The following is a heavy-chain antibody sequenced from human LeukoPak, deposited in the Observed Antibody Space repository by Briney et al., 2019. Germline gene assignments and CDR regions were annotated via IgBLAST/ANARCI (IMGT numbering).Heavy chain of an antibody. V-gene: IGHV3-23*01. Sequence: GGSLRLSCAASGFTFSSYGMSWVRQAPGKGLEWVSAISGSGGSTYYADSVKGRFTISRDNAKNTLYLQMNSLRAEDTAVYYCAREISYYYDSSGYPNNWFDPWGQGTLVTVSS. D-gene: IGHD3-22*01. CDR3: AREISYYYDSSGYPNNWFDP. CDR2: ISGSGGST. J-gene: IGHJ5*02. CDR1: GFTFSSYG.